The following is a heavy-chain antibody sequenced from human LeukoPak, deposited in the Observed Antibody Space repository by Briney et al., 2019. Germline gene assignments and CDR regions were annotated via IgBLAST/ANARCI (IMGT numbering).Heavy chain of an antibody. CDR1: GFNFSSYA. CDR3: AKVVSSGYPGRHLDY. D-gene: IGHD3-22*01. Sequence: GGSLRLSCAASGFNFSSYAMSWVRQAPGKGLEWVSAISGSGGSTYYADSVKGRFTISRDNSKNTLYLQMNSLRAEDTAVYYCAKVVSSGYPGRHLDYWGQGTLVTVSS. J-gene: IGHJ4*02. V-gene: IGHV3-23*01. CDR2: ISGSGGST.